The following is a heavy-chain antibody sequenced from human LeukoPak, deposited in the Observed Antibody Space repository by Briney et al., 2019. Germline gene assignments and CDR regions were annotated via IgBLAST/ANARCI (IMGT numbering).Heavy chain of an antibody. CDR2: INPSGGST. D-gene: IGHD3-10*01. J-gene: IGHJ6*02. V-gene: IGHV1-46*01. CDR1: GYTFTSYG. CDR3: ARDYDGSGSIFYCAMDV. Sequence: ASVKVSCKASGYTFTSYGISWVRQAPGQGLEWMGIINPSGGSTSYAQKFQGRVTMTRDTSTSTVYMELSSLRSEDTAVYYCARDYDGSGSIFYCAMDVWGQGTTVTVSS.